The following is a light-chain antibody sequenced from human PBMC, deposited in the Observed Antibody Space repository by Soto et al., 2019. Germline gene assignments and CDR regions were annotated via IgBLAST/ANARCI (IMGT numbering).Light chain of an antibody. CDR1: SSDVGAYNY. J-gene: IGLJ2*01. V-gene: IGLV2-14*01. CDR3: SSYTTTSTLV. CDR2: EFS. Sequence: QSVLTQPASVSGSPGQSITISCTGTSSDVGAYNYVSWYQQFPGEAPKLMIFEFSNRPSGVSHRFSGSKSGNTASLTISGLQAEDEADYYCSSYTTTSTLVFGAGTKLTVL.